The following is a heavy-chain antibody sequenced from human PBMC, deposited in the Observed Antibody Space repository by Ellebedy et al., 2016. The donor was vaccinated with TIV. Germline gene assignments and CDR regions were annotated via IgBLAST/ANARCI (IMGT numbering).Heavy chain of an antibody. CDR3: AKGSDWNVGYYYDF. Sequence: GESLKISCAASAFIFGDYNMNWIRQAPGKGLEWVSAISGSGGDTYYADSVKGRFIISRDNSKRTVYLQMSGLRDEDTAVYYCAKGSDWNVGYYYDFWGQGALVTVSS. CDR1: AFIFGDYN. V-gene: IGHV3-23*01. J-gene: IGHJ4*02. D-gene: IGHD1-1*01. CDR2: ISGSGGDT.